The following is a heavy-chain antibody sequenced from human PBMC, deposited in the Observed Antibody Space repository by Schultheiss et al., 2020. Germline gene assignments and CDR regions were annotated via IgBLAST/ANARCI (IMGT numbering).Heavy chain of an antibody. CDR2: IYYSGST. CDR1: GGSISSYY. D-gene: IGHD5-24*01. Sequence: SQTLSLTCTVSGGSISSYYWSWIRQPPGKGLEWIGYIYYSGSTNYNPSLKSRVTISVDTSKNQFSLKLSSVTAADTAVYYCAREGDGYSDWGQGTLVTVSS. CDR3: AREGDGYSD. J-gene: IGHJ4*02. V-gene: IGHV4-59*01.